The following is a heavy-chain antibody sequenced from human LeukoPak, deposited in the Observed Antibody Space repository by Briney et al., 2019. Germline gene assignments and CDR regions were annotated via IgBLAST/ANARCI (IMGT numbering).Heavy chain of an antibody. CDR2: VSAYNGNT. V-gene: IGHV1-18*01. J-gene: IGHJ4*02. D-gene: IGHD6-13*01. CDR1: GFTFNHHG. CDR3: TRWGHSSNWPHEVSDY. Sequence: ASVKVSCKASGFTFNHHGFTWVRQAPGQGLEWMGWVSAYNGNTESAQKFQGGVTMATDASTTTASMELRGLRSDDTAVYYCTRWGHSSNWPHEVSDYWGQGTLVTVSS.